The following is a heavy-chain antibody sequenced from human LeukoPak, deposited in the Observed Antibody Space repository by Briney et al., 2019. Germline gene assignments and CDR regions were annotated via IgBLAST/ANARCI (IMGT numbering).Heavy chain of an antibody. CDR3: ARARIFDY. CDR1: GGSISSYY. CDR2: IYYSGST. J-gene: IGHJ4*02. Sequence: KPSETLSLTCTVSGGSISSYYWSWIRQPPGKGLEWIGYIYYSGSTNYNPSLKSRVTISVDTSKNQFSLRLTSVTAADTAVYYCARARIFDYWGQGTLVTVSS. V-gene: IGHV4-59*08. D-gene: IGHD1-14*01.